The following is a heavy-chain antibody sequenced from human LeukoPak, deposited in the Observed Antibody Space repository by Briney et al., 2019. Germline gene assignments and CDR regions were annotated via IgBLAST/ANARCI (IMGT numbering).Heavy chain of an antibody. J-gene: IGHJ4*02. CDR1: GYTFTSYG. CDR3: ARHTLYGSGSYYVYYFDY. CDR2: ISSYNGNT. Sequence: ATVKVSCKASGYTFTSYGISWVRQAPGQGLEWMGWISSYNGNTNYAQKLQGRVTMTTDTSTSAAYMELRSLRSDDTAVYYCARHTLYGSGSYYVYYFDYWGQGTLVTVSS. D-gene: IGHD3-10*01. V-gene: IGHV1-18*01.